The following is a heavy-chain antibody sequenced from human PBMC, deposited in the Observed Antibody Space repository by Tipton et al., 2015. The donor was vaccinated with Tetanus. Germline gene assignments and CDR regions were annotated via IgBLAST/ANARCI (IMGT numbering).Heavy chain of an antibody. CDR3: ARGPFAYDR. J-gene: IGHJ5*02. CDR1: GGSISSYY. Sequence: TLSLTCTVSGGSISSYYWSWIRQPPGKGLEWIGYIYYSGGTNYNPSLKSRVTILVDTSKDQFSPKLSSVVAADTAVYYCARGPFAYDRWGQGALVTVSS. V-gene: IGHV4-59*12. CDR2: IYYSGGT.